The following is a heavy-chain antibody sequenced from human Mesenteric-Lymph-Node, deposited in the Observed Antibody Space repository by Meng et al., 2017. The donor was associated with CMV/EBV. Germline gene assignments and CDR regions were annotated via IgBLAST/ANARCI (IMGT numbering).Heavy chain of an antibody. Sequence: GESLKISCAASGFTFSSYAMHWVRQAPGKGLEWVAVISYDGSNKYYADSVKGRFTISRDNSKNTLYLQMNSLKADETAVYYCAREPMHAAFDIWGRGTMVTVSS. CDR1: GFTFSSYA. J-gene: IGHJ3*02. CDR3: AREPMHAAFDI. V-gene: IGHV3-30*04. CDR2: ISYDGSNK.